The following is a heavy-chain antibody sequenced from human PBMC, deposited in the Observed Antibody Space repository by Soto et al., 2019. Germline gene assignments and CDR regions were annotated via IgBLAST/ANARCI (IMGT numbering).Heavy chain of an antibody. V-gene: IGHV4-61*01. Sequence: PSETLSLTCTVSGGSVSSGSYYWSWIRQPPGKGLEWIGYIYYSGSTNYNPSLKSRVTISVDTSKNQFSLKLSSVTAADTAVYYCARDQNSYYYDSSGNNWFDPWGQGTLVTVSS. CDR1: GGSVSSGSYY. CDR3: ARDQNSYYYDSSGNNWFDP. J-gene: IGHJ5*02. D-gene: IGHD3-22*01. CDR2: IYYSGST.